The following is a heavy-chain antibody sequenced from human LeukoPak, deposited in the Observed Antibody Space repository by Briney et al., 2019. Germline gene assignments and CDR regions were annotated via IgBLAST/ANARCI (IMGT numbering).Heavy chain of an antibody. J-gene: IGHJ6*02. CDR1: GYRFTSYW. V-gene: IGHV5-51*01. Sequence: GESLKISCKGSGYRFTSYWIGWVRQMPGKGLEWMGIIYPGDSDTRYSPSFQGQVTISADKSISTAYLQWSSLKASDTAMYYCASMTANYYYGMDVWGQGTTVTVSS. CDR3: ASMTANYYYGMDV. CDR2: IYPGDSDT.